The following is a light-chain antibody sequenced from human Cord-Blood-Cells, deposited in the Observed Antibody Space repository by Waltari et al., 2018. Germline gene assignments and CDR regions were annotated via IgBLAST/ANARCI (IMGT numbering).Light chain of an antibody. Sequence: QSALTQPASVSGSPGQSITISCTGTSSDVGGYNYVSCYQQPPGKAPTLMIYDVSNRPSGFSNRFSGSKSGNTASLTISGLQAEDEADYYCSSYTSSSTRVFGGGTKLTVL. J-gene: IGLJ3*02. CDR1: SSDVGGYNY. V-gene: IGLV2-14*01. CDR2: DVS. CDR3: SSYTSSSTRV.